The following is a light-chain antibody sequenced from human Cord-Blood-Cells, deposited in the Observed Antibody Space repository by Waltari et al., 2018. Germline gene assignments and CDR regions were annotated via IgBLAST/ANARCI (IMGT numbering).Light chain of an antibody. CDR2: AAS. CDR3: QQSYSTPRT. CDR1: QRISSY. J-gene: IGKJ4*01. V-gene: IGKV1-39*01. Sequence: DIQMTQSPSSLSASVGDRVTITCRASQRISSYLNWYQQKPGNAPKLLIYAASILQSGVPSRFSGSGSGTDFTLTISSLQPEDFATYYCQQSYSTPRTFGGGTKVEIK.